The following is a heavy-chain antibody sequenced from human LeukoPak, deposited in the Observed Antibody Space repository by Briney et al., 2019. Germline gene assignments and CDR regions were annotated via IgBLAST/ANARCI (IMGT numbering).Heavy chain of an antibody. CDR3: ARHHDGGPKLRLDF. CDR1: GASVSNYY. V-gene: IGHV4-59*08. D-gene: IGHD2-15*01. J-gene: IGHJ4*02. CDR2: FHYSGST. Sequence: KPSETLSLTCRVSGASVSNYYWSWIRQSPGKGLDWIGFFHYSGSTNYNPSLNSRVTTSIDTSMNQLSLTLVSVTAADTAVYFCARHHDGGPKLRLDFWGLGVLVTVSS.